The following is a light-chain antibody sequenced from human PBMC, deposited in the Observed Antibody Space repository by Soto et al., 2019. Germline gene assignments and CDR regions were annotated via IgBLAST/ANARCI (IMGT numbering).Light chain of an antibody. CDR3: QQSYTPPRT. Sequence: DIEMTQSPSSLSASVGDRVSVTCRASQSISTFLNWYQQRPGEAPKLLIYAASSLQSGVPSRFSGSVSGADFTLTIGSLQPEVFATYYCQQSYTPPRTFGQGTKV. CDR1: QSISTF. CDR2: AAS. J-gene: IGKJ1*01. V-gene: IGKV1-39*01.